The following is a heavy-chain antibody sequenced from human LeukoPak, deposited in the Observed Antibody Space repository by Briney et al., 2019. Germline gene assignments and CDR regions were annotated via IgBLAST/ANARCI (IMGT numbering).Heavy chain of an antibody. J-gene: IGHJ3*02. V-gene: IGHV3-30*03. D-gene: IGHD2-2*01. Sequence: GSLRISFAASGFPFSSYGLPWVPPAPGKGLEWVAVISYDGSNKYYADSVKGRFTISRDNSKNTLYLQMNSLRAEDTAVYYCAVVPAAYAFDIWGQGTMVTVSS. CDR2: ISYDGSNK. CDR3: AVVPAAYAFDI. CDR1: GFPFSSYG.